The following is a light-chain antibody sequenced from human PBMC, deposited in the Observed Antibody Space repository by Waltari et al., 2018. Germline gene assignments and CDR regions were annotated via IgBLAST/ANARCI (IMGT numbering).Light chain of an antibody. V-gene: IGLV6-57*01. CDR3: QSYNGTNQV. CDR2: ESK. J-gene: IGLJ2*01. CDR1: SCNIGRTY. Sequence: FMLTQPQSMSESPGKTVTISCTRNSCNIGRTYVQWYQQRPGRSPTTIIYESKLRPSGVPDRFSGSIDSSSNSASLTISGLKTEDEADYYCQSYNGTNQVFGGGTRLTVL.